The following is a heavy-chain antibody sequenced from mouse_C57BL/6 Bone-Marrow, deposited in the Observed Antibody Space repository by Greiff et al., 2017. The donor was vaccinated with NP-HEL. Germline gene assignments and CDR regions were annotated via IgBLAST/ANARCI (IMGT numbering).Heavy chain of an antibody. CDR3: ARIVYGSSPAWFAY. CDR2: IWWDDDK. V-gene: IGHV8-8*01. J-gene: IGHJ3*01. D-gene: IGHD1-1*01. Sequence: QVTLKESGPGILQPSQTLSLTCSFSGFSLSTFGMGVGWIRQPSGKGLEWLVHIWWDDDKYYNPALKRRLTISKDTSKNQVFLKIANVDTADTATYYCARIVYGSSPAWFAYWGQGTLVTVSA. CDR1: GFSLSTFGMG.